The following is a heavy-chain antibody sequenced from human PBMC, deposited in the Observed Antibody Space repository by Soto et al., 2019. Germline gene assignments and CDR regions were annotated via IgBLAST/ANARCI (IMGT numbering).Heavy chain of an antibody. J-gene: IGHJ3*02. Sequence: QVQQQPRGAGLLKPSETLSLTCTVYAGSFSHYYWNWIRQSPGKGLEWIGKIKHGGSSSYNPSLRSRASISVDMSKNQFSLTLSSVTAADTAVYYCARGGSSDWQVALDIWGQGTMVPVSS. CDR3: ARGGSSDWQVALDI. CDR2: IKHGGSS. CDR1: AGSFSHYY. D-gene: IGHD6-19*01. V-gene: IGHV4-34*01.